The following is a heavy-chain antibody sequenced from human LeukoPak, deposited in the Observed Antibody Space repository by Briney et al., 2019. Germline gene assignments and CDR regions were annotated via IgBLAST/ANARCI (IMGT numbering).Heavy chain of an antibody. CDR3: ARDYGIAVAVDY. Sequence: ASVKVSCKVSGYTLTELSMHWVRQAPGKGLEWMGGFDPEDGETIYAQKFQGRVTMTEDTSTDTAYMELSSLRSEDTAVYYCARDYGIAVAVDYWGQGTLVTVSS. CDR2: FDPEDGET. V-gene: IGHV1-24*01. D-gene: IGHD6-19*01. CDR1: GYTLTELS. J-gene: IGHJ4*02.